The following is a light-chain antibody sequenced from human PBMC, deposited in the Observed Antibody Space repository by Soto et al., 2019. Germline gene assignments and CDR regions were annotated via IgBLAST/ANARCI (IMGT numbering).Light chain of an antibody. Sequence: IQLTQSPSSLSASVGDRVTITCRASQGIDNYLAWYQQKPGTAPKLLIYAASSLQSGVPSRFSGSGSGTDFTLTISSLQPEDFATYYCQQANSFPITFGQGTRLEI. CDR3: QQANSFPIT. J-gene: IGKJ5*01. CDR1: QGIDNY. CDR2: AAS. V-gene: IGKV1-12*01.